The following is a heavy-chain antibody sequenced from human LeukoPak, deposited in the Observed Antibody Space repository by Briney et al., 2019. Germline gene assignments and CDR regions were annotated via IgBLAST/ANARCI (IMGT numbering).Heavy chain of an antibody. Sequence: ASVKVSCKASGYTFTGYYMHWVQQAPGQGLEWMGWINPNSGGTNYAQKFQGRVTMTRDTSISTAYMELSRLRSDDTAVYYCARDLWFGESAFDIWGQGTMVTVSS. J-gene: IGHJ3*02. CDR1: GYTFTGYY. D-gene: IGHD3-10*01. CDR2: INPNSGGT. V-gene: IGHV1-2*02. CDR3: ARDLWFGESAFDI.